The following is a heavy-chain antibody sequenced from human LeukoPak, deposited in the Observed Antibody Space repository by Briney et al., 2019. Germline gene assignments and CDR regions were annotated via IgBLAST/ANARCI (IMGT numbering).Heavy chain of an antibody. J-gene: IGHJ4*02. V-gene: IGHV4-31*03. D-gene: IGHD3-22*01. CDR3: ARESGIYDSSGSKIVDY. CDR1: GGSISSGGYY. Sequence: SQTLSPTCTVSGGSISSGGYYWSWIRQHPRKGLEWIGYIYYSGSTYYNPSLKSRVTISVDTSKNQFSLKLSSVTAADTAVYYCARESGIYDSSGSKIVDYWGQGTLVTVSS. CDR2: IYYSGST.